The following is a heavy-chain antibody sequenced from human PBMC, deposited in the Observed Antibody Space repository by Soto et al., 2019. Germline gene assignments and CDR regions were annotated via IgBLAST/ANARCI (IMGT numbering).Heavy chain of an antibody. CDR2: ISYDGSNK. CDR3: AKGGRAYCGGDCRYYFDY. V-gene: IGHV3-30*18. Sequence: QVQLVESGGGVVQPGRSLRLSCAASRFTFSGYGMQWVRQAPGKGLEWVAVISYDGSNKFYADSVKGRFTISRDNSKNTLYLQMDPLRAQDTAVYFCAKGGRAYCGGDCRYYFDYWGQGTLVTVSS. J-gene: IGHJ4*02. CDR1: RFTFSGYG. D-gene: IGHD2-21*02.